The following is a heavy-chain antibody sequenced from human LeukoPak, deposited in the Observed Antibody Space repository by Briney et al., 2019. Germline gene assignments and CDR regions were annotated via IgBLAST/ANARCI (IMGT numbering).Heavy chain of an antibody. CDR3: ARVGYYGLSDYYYYMDV. CDR1: GFTFSSYS. Sequence: TTGGSLRLSCAASGFTFSSYSMNWVRQAPGKGLEWVSSISSSSSYIYYADSVKGRFTISRDNAKNSLYLQMNSLRAEDTAVYYCARVGYYGLSDYYYYMDVRGKGTTVTISS. J-gene: IGHJ6*03. V-gene: IGHV3-21*01. D-gene: IGHD3-10*01. CDR2: ISSSSSYI.